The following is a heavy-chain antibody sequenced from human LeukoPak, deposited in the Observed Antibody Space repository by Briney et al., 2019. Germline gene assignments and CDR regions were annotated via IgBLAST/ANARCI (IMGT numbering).Heavy chain of an antibody. J-gene: IGHJ2*01. CDR1: GFTFRNYW. CDR3: ATSCYDSSGYLDWYFDL. D-gene: IGHD3-22*01. V-gene: IGHV3-7*03. CDR2: IKDDGSDK. Sequence: PGGSLRLSCAASGFTFRNYWMNWVRQAPGKGLEWAANIKDDGSDKYYVGSVKGRFSISKDNAKNTLYLQMNNLSAEDTAVYYCATSCYDSSGYLDWYFDLWGRGTLVTVSS.